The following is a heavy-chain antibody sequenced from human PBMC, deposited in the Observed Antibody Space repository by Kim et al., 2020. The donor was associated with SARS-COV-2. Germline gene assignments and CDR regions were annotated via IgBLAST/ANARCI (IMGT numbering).Heavy chain of an antibody. J-gene: IGHJ6*02. CDR3: ASPGGTTLTIDYYYGMDV. CDR2: IYYIGST. CDR1: GGSISSSSYY. D-gene: IGHD4-17*01. Sequence: SETLSLTCTVSGGSISSSSYYWGWIRQPPGKGLEWIGRIYYIGSTYYNPSLKSRVTISVDTSKNQFSLKLSSVTAADTAVYYCASPGGTTLTIDYYYGMDVWGQGNTFTVSS. V-gene: IGHV4-39*01.